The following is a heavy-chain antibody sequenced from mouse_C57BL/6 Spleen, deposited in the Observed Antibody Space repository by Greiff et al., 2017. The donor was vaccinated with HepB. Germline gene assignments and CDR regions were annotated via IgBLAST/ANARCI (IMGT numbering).Heavy chain of an antibody. CDR2: IRSKSNNYAT. V-gene: IGHV10-1*01. D-gene: IGHD2-5*01. CDR1: GFSFNTYA. CDR3: VREAGYSNSAWFAY. J-gene: IGHJ3*01. Sequence: EVQLKESGGGLVQPKGSLKLSCAASGFSFNTYAMNWVRQAPGKGLEWVARIRSKSNNYATYYADSVKDRLTISRDDSESMLYLQMNNLKTEDTAMYYCVREAGYSNSAWFAYWGQGTLVTVSA.